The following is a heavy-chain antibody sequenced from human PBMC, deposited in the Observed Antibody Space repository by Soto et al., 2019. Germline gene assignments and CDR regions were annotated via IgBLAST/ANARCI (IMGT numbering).Heavy chain of an antibody. CDR1: GFTFSTYW. V-gene: IGHV3-7*01. J-gene: IGHJ4*02. CDR2: INQDGSEK. Sequence: GGSLRLSCAASGFTFSTYWMDWVRQTPGKGLEWVANINQDGSEKNYVDPVEGRFTIYRDNAKNSLYLQMSSLTAEDSALYYCSRSLNSWGQGTLVTVSS. CDR3: SRSLNS.